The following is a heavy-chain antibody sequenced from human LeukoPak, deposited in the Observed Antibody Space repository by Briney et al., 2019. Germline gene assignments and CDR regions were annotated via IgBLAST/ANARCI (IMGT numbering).Heavy chain of an antibody. Sequence: GGSLRLSCAASGFSFNTYSMNWVRQAPGKGLEWVSYISRSSSTIYYADSVKGRFTISRDNSKNTLFLQMNSLRAEDTAVYYCAKDGGLWVSAHWGDSWGRGTLVTVSS. CDR2: ISRSSSTI. V-gene: IGHV3-48*01. J-gene: IGHJ4*02. D-gene: IGHD7-27*01. CDR1: GFSFNTYS. CDR3: AKDGGLWVSAHWGDS.